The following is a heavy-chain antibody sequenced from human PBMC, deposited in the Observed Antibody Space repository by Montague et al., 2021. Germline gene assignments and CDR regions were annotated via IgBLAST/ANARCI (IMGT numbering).Heavy chain of an antibody. V-gene: IGHV2-5*02. CDR2: IYWDDDK. J-gene: IGHJ5*02. CDR1: GFSLRTTGVG. CDR3: AQTVNGAPYNYFDP. D-gene: IGHD5-24*01. Sequence: PALVKPTQTLTLTCTFSGFSLRTTGVGVGWIRQPPGKALEWLALIYWDDDKRYSPHLKSRLTISRDTAKNQMVLKVTNMDPVDTATYYCAQTVNGAPYNYFDPWGQGMLVTVSS.